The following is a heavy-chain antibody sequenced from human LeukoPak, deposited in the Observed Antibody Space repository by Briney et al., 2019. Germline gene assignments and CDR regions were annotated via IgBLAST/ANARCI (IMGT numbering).Heavy chain of an antibody. V-gene: IGHV4-59*08. CDR3: ALGYCSSTSCYDNYYYYYGMDV. D-gene: IGHD2-2*01. CDR1: GGSISSYY. Sequence: SETLSLTCTVSGGSISSYYWSWLRQPPGKGLEWIGYIYYSGSTNYNPSLKSRVTISVDTSKNQFSLKLSSVTAADTAVYYCALGYCSSTSCYDNYYYYYGMDVWGQGTTVTVSS. CDR2: IYYSGST. J-gene: IGHJ6*02.